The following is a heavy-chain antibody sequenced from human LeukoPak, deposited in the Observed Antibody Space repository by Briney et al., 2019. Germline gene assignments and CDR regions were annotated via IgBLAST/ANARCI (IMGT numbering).Heavy chain of an antibody. V-gene: IGHV4-59*12. J-gene: IGHJ4*02. CDR3: ARDAGGSSWYAPHY. Sequence: SETLSLTCTVSGGSINSYYWNWVRQPPGKGLEWIGYIYYSGSTNYNPSLKSRVTISVDTSKNQFSLKLSSVTAADTAVYYCARDAGGSSWYAPHYWGQGTLVTVSS. D-gene: IGHD6-13*01. CDR1: GGSINSYY. CDR2: IYYSGST.